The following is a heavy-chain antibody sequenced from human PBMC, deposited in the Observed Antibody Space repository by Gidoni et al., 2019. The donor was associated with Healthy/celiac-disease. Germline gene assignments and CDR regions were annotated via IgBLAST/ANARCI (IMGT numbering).Heavy chain of an antibody. V-gene: IGHV3-64D*06. CDR3: VKSGGGSTSYYYYYYYGMDV. J-gene: IGHJ6*02. Sequence: EVQLVESGGGLVQPGGSLRLSCSASGFTFSRYAMHWVRQAPGKGLEYVSAISSNGGSTYYADSVKGRFTISRDNSKNTLYLQMSSLRAEDTAVYYCVKSGGGSTSYYYYYYYGMDVWGQGTTVTVSS. CDR2: ISSNGGST. D-gene: IGHD2-2*01. CDR1: GFTFSRYA.